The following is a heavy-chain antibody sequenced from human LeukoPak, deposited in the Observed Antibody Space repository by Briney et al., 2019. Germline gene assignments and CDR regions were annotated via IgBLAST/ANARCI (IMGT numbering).Heavy chain of an antibody. CDR1: GFTFSSYA. CDR2: ISGSGGST. D-gene: IGHD1-14*01. Sequence: GGSLRLSCAASGFTFSSYAMSWVRQAPGKGLEWVSAISGSGGSTYYADSVKGRFTISRDNSKNTLYLQMNSLRAEDTAVYYCLVRIFAGYYFDYWGQGTLVTVSS. CDR3: LVRIFAGYYFDY. V-gene: IGHV3-23*01. J-gene: IGHJ4*02.